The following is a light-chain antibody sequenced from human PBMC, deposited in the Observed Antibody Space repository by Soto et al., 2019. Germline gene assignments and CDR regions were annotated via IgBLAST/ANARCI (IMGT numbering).Light chain of an antibody. CDR3: QKLNNDPLT. CDR1: QGISSY. CDR2: AAS. Sequence: DIQLTQSPSFLSASVGDRVTITCRASQGISSYLAWYQQKPGKAPNLLIYAASTLQSGVPSRFSGSGSGTEFTLTISSLQPEDVAIYHCQKLNNDPLTFGGGTKVEIK. J-gene: IGKJ4*01. V-gene: IGKV1-9*01.